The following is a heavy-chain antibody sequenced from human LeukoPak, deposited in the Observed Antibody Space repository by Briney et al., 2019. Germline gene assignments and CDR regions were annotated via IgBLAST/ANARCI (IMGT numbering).Heavy chain of an antibody. D-gene: IGHD2-2*01. CDR3: QGYCSSTSCYYSHFDY. V-gene: IGHV4-4*07. CDR1: GGSISSYY. CDR2: IYTSGST. Sequence: SQTLSLTCTVSGGSISSYYWSWIRQPAGKGLEWIGRIYTSGSTNYNPSLKSRVTMSVDTSKSQFSLKLSSVTAADTAVYYCQGYCSSTSCYYSHFDYWGQGTLVTVSS. J-gene: IGHJ4*02.